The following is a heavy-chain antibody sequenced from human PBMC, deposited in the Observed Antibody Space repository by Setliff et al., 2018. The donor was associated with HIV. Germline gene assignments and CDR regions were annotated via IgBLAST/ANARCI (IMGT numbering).Heavy chain of an antibody. Sequence: PSETLSLTCAVYGGSFSGCYWTWIRQPPGKGLEWIGEINNSGSTNYNPSLKSRVTISIDTSKKQFSLKLSSVTAADTAVYYCARGWPNSGNIVGDYYYYYMDVWGKGTTVTVSS. D-gene: IGHD1-26*01. CDR3: ARGWPNSGNIVGDYYYYYMDV. V-gene: IGHV4-34*01. J-gene: IGHJ6*03. CDR2: INNSGST. CDR1: GGSFSGCY.